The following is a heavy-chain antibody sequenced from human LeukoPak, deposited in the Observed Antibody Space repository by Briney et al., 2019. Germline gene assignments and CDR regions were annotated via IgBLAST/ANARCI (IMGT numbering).Heavy chain of an antibody. Sequence: ASVKVSCKASGYTFTGYYMHWVRQAPGQGLEWMGWIHPDSGGTNFAQKFQGRVTMTRDTSISTAYMELSRLRSDDTAVYYCGRDFRDSLDYWGQGTLVTVSS. CDR1: GYTFTGYY. V-gene: IGHV1-2*02. J-gene: IGHJ4*02. CDR3: GRDFRDSLDY. CDR2: IHPDSGGT.